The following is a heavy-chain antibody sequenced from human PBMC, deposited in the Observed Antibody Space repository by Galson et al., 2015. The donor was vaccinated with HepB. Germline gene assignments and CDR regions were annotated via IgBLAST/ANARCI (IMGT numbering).Heavy chain of an antibody. Sequence: SVKVSCKVSGYTLTDLSMHWVRQAPGKGLEWMGGFDPEDGETIYAQKFQGRVTMTEDTSTGTAYMELSSLRSEDTAVYYCATPCGGDCYNAFDIWGQGTMVTVSS. J-gene: IGHJ3*02. V-gene: IGHV1-24*01. CDR2: FDPEDGET. CDR3: ATPCGGDCYNAFDI. D-gene: IGHD2-21*01. CDR1: GYTLTDLS.